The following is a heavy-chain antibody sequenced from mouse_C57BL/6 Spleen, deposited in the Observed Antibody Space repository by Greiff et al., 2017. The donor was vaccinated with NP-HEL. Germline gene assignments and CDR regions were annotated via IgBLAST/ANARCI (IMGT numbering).Heavy chain of an antibody. CDR3: VSATGNAMDY. D-gene: IGHD1-1*01. CDR1: GFTFNTYA. V-gene: IGHV10-3*01. J-gene: IGHJ4*01. CDR2: IRRKSSNYAT. Sequence: EVQGVESGGGLVQPKGSLKLSCAASGFTFNTYAMHWVRQAPGKGLEWVARIRRKSSNYATYYADSVKDRFTISRDDSQSMLYLQMNNLQTEDTAMVDCVSATGNAMDYWDQGTSVTVSP.